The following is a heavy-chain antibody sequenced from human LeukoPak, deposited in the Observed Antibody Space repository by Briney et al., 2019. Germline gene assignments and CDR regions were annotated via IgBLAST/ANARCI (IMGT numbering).Heavy chain of an antibody. Sequence: GGSLRLSCAASGFTFSSYAMHWVRQAPGKGLEWVAVISYDGSNKYYADSVKGRFTISRDNSKNTLYLQMNSLRAEDTAVYYCARGPLVGQLAYWGQGTLVTVSS. CDR1: GFTFSSYA. V-gene: IGHV3-30-3*01. J-gene: IGHJ4*02. D-gene: IGHD6-6*01. CDR3: ARGPLVGQLAY. CDR2: ISYDGSNK.